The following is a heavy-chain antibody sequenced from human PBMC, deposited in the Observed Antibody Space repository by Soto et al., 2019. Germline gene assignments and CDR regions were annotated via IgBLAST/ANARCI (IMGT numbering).Heavy chain of an antibody. CDR3: ERDDSSSWYGGAFDI. CDR2: IWYDGSNK. D-gene: IGHD6-13*01. CDR1: GFTFSSYG. V-gene: IGHV3-33*01. J-gene: IGHJ3*02. Sequence: PGGSLRLSCAASGFTFSSYGMHWVRQAPGKGLEWVAVIWYDGSNKYYADSVKGRFTISRDNSKNTLYLQMNSLRAEDTAVYYCERDDSSSWYGGAFDIWGQGTMVTVSS.